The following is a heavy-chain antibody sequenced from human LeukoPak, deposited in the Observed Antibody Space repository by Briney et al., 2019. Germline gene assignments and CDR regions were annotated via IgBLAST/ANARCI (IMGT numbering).Heavy chain of an antibody. Sequence: PSETLSLTCGVSGDSISSSNWWSWVRQPPGKGLEWIGEIYHSGSTNYNPSLKSRVTMSVDNSENHFSLKLSSVTAADTALYYCARSTVSVITRGAFDIWGQGTMVTVSS. V-gene: IGHV4-4*02. J-gene: IGHJ3*02. CDR2: IYHSGST. CDR3: ARSTVSVITRGAFDI. CDR1: GDSISSSNW. D-gene: IGHD3-22*01.